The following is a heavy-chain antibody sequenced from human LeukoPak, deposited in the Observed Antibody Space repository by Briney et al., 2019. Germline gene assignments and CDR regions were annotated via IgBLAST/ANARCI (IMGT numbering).Heavy chain of an antibody. CDR3: ARDRPGIAVAGDAFDS. J-gene: IGHJ3*02. Sequence: SETLTLTCTASGGSISSYYLSWIRQPPGKGLEWIGYIQNRGSTKYNASLKSRVTLSVDTSKNQFSLKLTSVTAADTAVYYCARDRPGIAVAGDAFDSWGQGTMVTASS. V-gene: IGHV4-59*01. CDR1: GGSISSYY. CDR2: IQNRGST. D-gene: IGHD6-19*01.